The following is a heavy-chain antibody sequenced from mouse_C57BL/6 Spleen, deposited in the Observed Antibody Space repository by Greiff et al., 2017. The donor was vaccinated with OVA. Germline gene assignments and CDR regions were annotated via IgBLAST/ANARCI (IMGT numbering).Heavy chain of an antibody. CDR3: ARSDGYFYAMDY. J-gene: IGHJ4*01. CDR1: GYTFTNYW. D-gene: IGHD2-3*01. CDR2: IYPGGGYT. V-gene: IGHV1-63*01. Sequence: QVHVKQSGAELVRPGTSVKMSCKASGYTFTNYWIGWAKQRPGHGLEWIGDIYPGGGYTNYNEKFKGKATLTADKSSSTAYMQFSSLTSEDSAIYYCARSDGYFYAMDYWGQGTSVTVSS.